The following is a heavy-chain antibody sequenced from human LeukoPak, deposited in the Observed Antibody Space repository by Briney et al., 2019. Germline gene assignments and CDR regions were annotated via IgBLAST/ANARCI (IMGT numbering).Heavy chain of an antibody. V-gene: IGHV4-39*01. CDR1: GGPISSSSCY. CDR2: IYYSGST. Sequence: SETLSLTCTVSGGPISSSSCYWGWIRQPPGKGLEWIGSIYYSGSTYYNPSLKSRVTISVDTSKNQFSLKLSSVTAADTAVYYCARRKAAADDYWGQGTLVTVSS. CDR3: ARRKAAADDY. D-gene: IGHD6-13*01. J-gene: IGHJ4*02.